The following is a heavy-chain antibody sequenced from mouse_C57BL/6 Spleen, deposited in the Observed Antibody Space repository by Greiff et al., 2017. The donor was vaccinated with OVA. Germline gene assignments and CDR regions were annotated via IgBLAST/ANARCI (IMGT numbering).Heavy chain of an antibody. Sequence: EVQLQQSGPELVKPGASVKISCKASGYTFTDYYMNWVKQSHGKSLEWIGDINPNNGGTSYNQKFKGKATLTVDKSSSTAYMELRSLTSEDSAVYYCATYYDYPDYYAMDYWGQGTSVTVSS. CDR1: GYTFTDYY. CDR2: INPNNGGT. J-gene: IGHJ4*01. CDR3: ATYYDYPDYYAMDY. V-gene: IGHV1-26*01. D-gene: IGHD2-4*01.